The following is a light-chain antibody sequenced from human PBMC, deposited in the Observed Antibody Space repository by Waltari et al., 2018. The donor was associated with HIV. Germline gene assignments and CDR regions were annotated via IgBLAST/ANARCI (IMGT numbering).Light chain of an antibody. V-gene: IGLV2-14*01. CDR1: DRAVGSSNF. CDR3: TSYSYSHHFA. CDR2: SGT. Sequence: QSVLTQPASVSGSPGQSISISCTGTDRAVGSSNFVSCYHHLPGKAPRLIIYSGTARASGISSRFSASKSGNTASLSISGLQLEDEGDYYCTSYSYSHHFAFGGGTTLTVL. J-gene: IGLJ3*02.